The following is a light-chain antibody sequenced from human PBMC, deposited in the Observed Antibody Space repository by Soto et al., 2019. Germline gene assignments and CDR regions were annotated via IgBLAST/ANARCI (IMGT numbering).Light chain of an antibody. CDR2: KAS. J-gene: IGKJ2*01. V-gene: IGKV1-5*03. CDR1: QSISSW. CDR3: QQYDTYST. Sequence: DIQMTQSPSTLSASVGDRVTITCRASQSISSWLAWYQQKPGKAPKLLIYKASSLEGGVPSRFSGSGSGTEFTLTISSLQPDDFATYYYQQYDTYSTFGQGTKLEIK.